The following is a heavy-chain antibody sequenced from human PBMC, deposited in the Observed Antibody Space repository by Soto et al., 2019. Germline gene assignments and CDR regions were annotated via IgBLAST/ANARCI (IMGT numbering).Heavy chain of an antibody. J-gene: IGHJ1*01. CDR2: IIPILGIA. CDR1: GGTFSSYT. Sequence: QVQLVQSGAEVKKPGSSVKVSCKASGGTFSSYTISWVRQAPGQGLEWMGRIIPILGIANYAQKFQGRVMFPGEKSRTTADMQLSSVKSAATGVYYCGKDGETATIIHQWGQGTMVTVS. CDR3: GKDGETATIIHQ. D-gene: IGHD5-12*01. V-gene: IGHV1-69*02.